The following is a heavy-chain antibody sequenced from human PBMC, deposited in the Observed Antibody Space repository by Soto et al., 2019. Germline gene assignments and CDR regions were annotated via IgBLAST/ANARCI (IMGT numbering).Heavy chain of an antibody. V-gene: IGHV1-46*01. D-gene: IGHD3-3*01. J-gene: IGHJ4*02. Sequence: QVQLVQSGAEVKKPGASVKVSCKASGYTFTSYYMHWVRQAPGQGLEWMGIINPSGGSTSYAQKCQGRVTMTRDTSTSTVYMELSSLRSEDTAVYYCARGSGITIFGVVIAFDYWGQGTLVTVSS. CDR2: INPSGGST. CDR3: ARGSGITIFGVVIAFDY. CDR1: GYTFTSYY.